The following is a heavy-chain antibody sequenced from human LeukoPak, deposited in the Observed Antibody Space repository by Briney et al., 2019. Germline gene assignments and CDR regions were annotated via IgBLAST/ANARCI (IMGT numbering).Heavy chain of an antibody. Sequence: GGSLRLSCTASGFTFGDYAMSWVRQAPGKGLEWVSFIYSDNTHYSDSVKGRFTISRDNAKNTLYLQMNSLRAEDTALYYCARGLDGDYFWGQGTLVTVSS. CDR3: ARGLDGDYF. V-gene: IGHV3-66*01. CDR2: IYSDNT. CDR1: GFTFGDYA. D-gene: IGHD4-17*01. J-gene: IGHJ4*02.